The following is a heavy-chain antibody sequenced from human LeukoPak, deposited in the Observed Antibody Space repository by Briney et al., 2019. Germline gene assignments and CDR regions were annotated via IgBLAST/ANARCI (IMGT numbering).Heavy chain of an antibody. D-gene: IGHD2-15*01. V-gene: IGHV1-18*01. CDR3: ARDPSGTFYTANAFDI. J-gene: IGHJ3*02. CDR2: ISAHNGNT. CDR1: GYAFSNYG. Sequence: ASVKVSCKASGYAFSNYGTSWVRQAPGQGLEWMGWISAHNGNTYYAQKFQGRVTMTTDKSTSTAYMELRSLISDDTAVYYCARDPSGTFYTANAFDIWGQGTMVTVSS.